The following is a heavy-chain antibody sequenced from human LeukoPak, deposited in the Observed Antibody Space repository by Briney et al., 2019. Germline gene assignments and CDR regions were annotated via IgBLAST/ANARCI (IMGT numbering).Heavy chain of an antibody. CDR3: AKGSYYDILTPPDY. CDR1: GFTFDDYA. Sequence: GGSLRLSCAASGFTFDDYAMHWVRQAPGKGLEWVSGISWNSGSIGYADSVKGRFTISRDNAKNSLYLQMNSLRAEDTALYYCAKGSYYDILTPPDYWGQGTLVTVSS. J-gene: IGHJ4*02. D-gene: IGHD3-9*01. V-gene: IGHV3-9*01. CDR2: ISWNSGSI.